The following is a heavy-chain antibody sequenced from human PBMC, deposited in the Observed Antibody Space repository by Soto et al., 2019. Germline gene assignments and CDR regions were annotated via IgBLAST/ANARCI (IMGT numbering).Heavy chain of an antibody. D-gene: IGHD2-2*01. CDR3: ARDQIEVPAAILD. V-gene: IGHV1-18*04. Sequence: GASVKVSCKASGYTFTMYGISWVLQSPGQGLEWMGWISAYNGNTNYAQKLQGRVTMTTDTSTSTAYMELRSLRSDDTAVYYCARDQIEVPAAILDWGQGTTVTVSS. J-gene: IGHJ6*02. CDR1: GYTFTMYG. CDR2: ISAYNGNT.